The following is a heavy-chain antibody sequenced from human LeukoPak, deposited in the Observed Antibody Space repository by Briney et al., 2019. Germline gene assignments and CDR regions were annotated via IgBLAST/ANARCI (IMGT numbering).Heavy chain of an antibody. CDR1: GGSFSGYY. CDR2: INHSGST. J-gene: IGHJ6*02. CDR3: ARGPQRGAAANYYGMDV. V-gene: IGHV4-34*01. D-gene: IGHD2-2*01. Sequence: SETLSLTCAVYGGSFSGYYWSWIRQPPGKGPEWIGEINHSGSTNYNPSLKSRVTISVDTSKNQFSLKLSSVTAADTAVYYCARGPQRGAAANYYGMDVWGQGTTVTVSS.